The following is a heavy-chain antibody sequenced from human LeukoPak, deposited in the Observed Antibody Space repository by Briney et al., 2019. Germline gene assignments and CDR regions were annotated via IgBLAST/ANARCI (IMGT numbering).Heavy chain of an antibody. CDR2: ISGGDGTT. D-gene: IGHD6-13*01. J-gene: IGHJ6*02. Sequence: PGGSLRLSCAASGFTFSNYAMNWVRQAPGKGLEWVSGISGGDGTTFYADSVKGRFTISRDNSKNTLYLQMNSLRVEDTAVYYCARDCSSWYGYYSYDMDVWGQGTTVTVSS. CDR3: ARDCSSWYGYYSYDMDV. V-gene: IGHV3-23*01. CDR1: GFTFSNYA.